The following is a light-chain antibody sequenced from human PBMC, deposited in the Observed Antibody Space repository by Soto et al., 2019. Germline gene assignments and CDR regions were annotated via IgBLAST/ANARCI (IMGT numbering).Light chain of an antibody. CDR3: QHYYTTPRT. CDR1: QSVLYSSNNKNY. CDR2: WAS. Sequence: DIVMTQSPDSLTVSLGERANINCKSSQSVLYSSNNKNYLAWYQQKPGQPPKLLIYWASTRESGVPDRFSGSGSVTDFTLTISSLQAEDVAVYYCQHYYTTPRTFGQATKVEIK. J-gene: IGKJ1*01. V-gene: IGKV4-1*01.